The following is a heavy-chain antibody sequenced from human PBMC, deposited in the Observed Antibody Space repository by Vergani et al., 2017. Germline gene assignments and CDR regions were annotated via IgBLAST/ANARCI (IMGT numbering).Heavy chain of an antibody. CDR3: ASSKGYKALHDAVDL. J-gene: IGHJ3*01. V-gene: IGHV3-30*04. CDR1: GFSFSHYA. D-gene: IGHD1-1*01. Sequence: QVQLVESGGGVVQPGRSLRLSCAASGFSFSHYAMHWVRQAPGKGLEWVAVISYDGSHNYYADSVKGRFTISRDNSKNTLYLQMNSLRAEDTAVYYCASSKGYKALHDAVDLWGQGTMVSVSS. CDR2: ISYDGSHN.